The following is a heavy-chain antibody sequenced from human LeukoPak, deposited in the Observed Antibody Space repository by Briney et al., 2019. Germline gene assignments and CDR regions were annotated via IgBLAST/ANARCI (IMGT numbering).Heavy chain of an antibody. Sequence: GGSLRLSCAASGFTFSSYDMHWVRQAPGKGLEWVTVVSYDGSNKYYGDSVKGRFTISRDNSKNTLYLKMNSLRAEDTAVYYCAKEGSNGDFDYWGQGTLVTVSS. D-gene: IGHD1-26*01. CDR1: GFTFSSYD. CDR3: AKEGSNGDFDY. J-gene: IGHJ4*02. V-gene: IGHV3-30*18. CDR2: VSYDGSNK.